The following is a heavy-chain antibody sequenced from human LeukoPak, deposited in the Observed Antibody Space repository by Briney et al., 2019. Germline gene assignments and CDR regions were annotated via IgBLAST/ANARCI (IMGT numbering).Heavy chain of an antibody. CDR1: GFTFSNYA. CDR2: ITGSGSTT. CDR3: AKHGRSTGGNSEIDY. D-gene: IGHD4-23*01. Sequence: GGSLRLSCAASGFTFSNYAMTWVRRAPGEGLQWVSDITGSGSTTYYADSVKGRFTISRDNSKNTLYLQVDSLRAEDTALYYCAKHGRSTGGNSEIDYWGRGILVTVS. V-gene: IGHV3-23*01. J-gene: IGHJ4*02.